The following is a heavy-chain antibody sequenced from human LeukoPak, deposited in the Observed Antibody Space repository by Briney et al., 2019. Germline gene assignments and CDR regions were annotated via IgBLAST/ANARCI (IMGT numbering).Heavy chain of an antibody. D-gene: IGHD6-19*01. CDR2: IYTSGST. Sequence: SETLSLTCTVSGGSISSYYWSWIRQPAGKGLEWIGRIYTSGSTNYNPSLKSRVTMSVDTSKNQFSLKLSSVTAADTAVYYCVGGYSSGWYLNYWSQGTLVTVSS. J-gene: IGHJ4*02. V-gene: IGHV4-4*07. CDR3: VGGYSSGWYLNY. CDR1: GGSISSYY.